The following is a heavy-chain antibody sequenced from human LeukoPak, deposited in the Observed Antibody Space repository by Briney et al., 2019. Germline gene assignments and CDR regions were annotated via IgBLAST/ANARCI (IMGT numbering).Heavy chain of an antibody. CDR3: ARARSAAGKRDPYNWFDP. CDR2: IYTSGST. CDR1: GGSISSYY. Sequence: SETLSVTCTVSGGSISSYYWSWIRQPAGKGLEWIGRIYTSGSTNYNPSLKSRVTISVDKSKNQFSLKLSSVTAADTAVYYCARARSAAGKRDPYNWFDPWGQGTRVTVSS. J-gene: IGHJ5*02. V-gene: IGHV4-4*07. D-gene: IGHD6-13*01.